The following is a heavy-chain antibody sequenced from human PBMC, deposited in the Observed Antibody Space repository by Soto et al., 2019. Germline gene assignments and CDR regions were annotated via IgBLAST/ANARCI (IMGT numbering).Heavy chain of an antibody. Sequence: GGSLRLSCAASGFTFSNAWMNWFRQSPGKGLEWVGRIKSKTDGGTTDYAAPVKCRFTISRDDSKNTLYLQMNSLKTEDTAVYYCTTGYYDFWSGYPGAHYYYGMDVWGQGTTVTVS. V-gene: IGHV3-15*07. CDR2: IKSKTDGGTT. CDR3: TTGYYDFWSGYPGAHYYYGMDV. D-gene: IGHD3-3*01. J-gene: IGHJ6*02. CDR1: GFTFSNAW.